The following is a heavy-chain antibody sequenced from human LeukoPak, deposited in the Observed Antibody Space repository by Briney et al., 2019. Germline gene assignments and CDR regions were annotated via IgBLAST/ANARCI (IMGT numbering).Heavy chain of an antibody. CDR2: ISYDGSNK. CDR3: AKEIIRLGELSPYFDY. V-gene: IGHV3-30*18. J-gene: IGHJ4*02. CDR1: GFTFSSYG. Sequence: GGSLRLSCAASGFTFSSYGMHWVRQAPGKGLEWVAVISYDGSNKYYADSVKGRFTISRDNSKNTLYLQMNGLRAEDTAVYYCAKEIIRLGELSPYFDYWGQGTLVTVSS. D-gene: IGHD3-16*02.